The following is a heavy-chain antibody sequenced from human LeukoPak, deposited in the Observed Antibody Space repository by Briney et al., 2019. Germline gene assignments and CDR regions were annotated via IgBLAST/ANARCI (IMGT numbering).Heavy chain of an antibody. Sequence: SETLTLTCAVSGRSISSGGYSWSWIRQPPGKGLEWIGYIYHSGSTYYNPSLKSRVTISIDTSKNQFSLKLSSVTAADTAMYYCDNRGYTYGHFDYWGPGTLVTVSS. V-gene: IGHV4-30-2*05. D-gene: IGHD5-18*01. CDR2: IYHSGST. J-gene: IGHJ4*02. CDR3: DNRGYTYGHFDY. CDR1: GRSISSGGYS.